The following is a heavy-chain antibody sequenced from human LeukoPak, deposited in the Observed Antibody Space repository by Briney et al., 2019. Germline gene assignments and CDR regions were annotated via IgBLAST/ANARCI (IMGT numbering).Heavy chain of an antibody. D-gene: IGHD3-9*01. V-gene: IGHV3-23*01. CDR2: ISNNGGYT. Sequence: GSLRLSCAASGFTFSSSAMSWVRQAPGKGLEWVSAISNNGGYTYYADSVQGRFTISRDNSKNTLYLQMNSLRAEDTAVYYCASSYYDILTGYQELDHWGQGTLVTVSS. CDR3: ASSYYDILTGYQELDH. CDR1: GFTFSSSA. J-gene: IGHJ4*02.